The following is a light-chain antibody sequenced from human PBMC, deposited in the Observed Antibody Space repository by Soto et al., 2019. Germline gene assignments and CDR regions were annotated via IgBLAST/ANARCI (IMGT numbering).Light chain of an antibody. CDR2: GAS. CDR1: QSVSSN. Sequence: EQVMTQSPATLSVSPGERATLSCRASQSVSSNLAWYQQKPGQAPRLLIYGASSRATDIPGRFSGSGSGTEFTLTISSLQSEDFAVYYCQQYDNWPITFGQGTRLESK. J-gene: IGKJ5*01. CDR3: QQYDNWPIT. V-gene: IGKV3-15*01.